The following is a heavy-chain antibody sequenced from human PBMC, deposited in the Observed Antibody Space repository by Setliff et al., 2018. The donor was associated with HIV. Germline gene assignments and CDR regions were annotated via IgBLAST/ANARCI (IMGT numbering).Heavy chain of an antibody. Sequence: GASVKVSCKTSGGTFSSYAVSWVRQAPGQGLEWMGGINPNSGGTNSAQKFQGRVTMTRDTSISTAYMELRRLKSDDTAVYYCACLPRDVVVDYWGQGTLVTVSS. CDR1: GGTFSSYA. J-gene: IGHJ4*02. V-gene: IGHV1-2*02. CDR3: ACLPRDVVVDY. CDR2: INPNSGGT. D-gene: IGHD2-15*01.